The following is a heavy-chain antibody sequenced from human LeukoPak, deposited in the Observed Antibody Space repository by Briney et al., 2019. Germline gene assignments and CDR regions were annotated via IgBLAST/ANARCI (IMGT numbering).Heavy chain of an antibody. Sequence: GGSLRLSCAASGFTFSSYAIHWVRQAPGKGLEWVAVISYDGSNKYYADSVKGRFTISRDNSKNTLYLQMNSLRAEDTAVYYCARDSVEVRGVIIPYYFDYWGQGTLVTVSS. CDR1: GFTFSSYA. CDR3: ARDSVEVRGVIIPYYFDY. J-gene: IGHJ4*02. CDR2: ISYDGSNK. D-gene: IGHD3-10*01. V-gene: IGHV3-30-3*01.